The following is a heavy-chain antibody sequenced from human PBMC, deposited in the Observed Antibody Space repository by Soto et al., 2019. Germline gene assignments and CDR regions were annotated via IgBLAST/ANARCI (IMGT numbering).Heavy chain of an antibody. D-gene: IGHD3-9*01. CDR3: ARHRDWYYDILTGYFPSDYYYGMDV. Sequence: PGESLKISCKGSGYSFTSYWISWVRQMPGKGLEWMGRIDPSDSYTNYSPSFQGHVTISADKSISTAYLQWSSLKASDTAMYYCARHRDWYYDILTGYFPSDYYYGMDVWGQGTTVTVSS. CDR1: GYSFTSYW. J-gene: IGHJ6*02. CDR2: IDPSDSYT. V-gene: IGHV5-10-1*01.